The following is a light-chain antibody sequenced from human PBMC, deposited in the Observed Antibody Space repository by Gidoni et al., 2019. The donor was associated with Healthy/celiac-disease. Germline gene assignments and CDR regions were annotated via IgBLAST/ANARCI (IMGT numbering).Light chain of an antibody. CDR1: QSVNSN. CDR3: QQYNNWPPWT. V-gene: IGKV3-15*01. J-gene: IGKJ1*01. Sequence: EIVMTQSPATLSVSPGERAILSCRASQSVNSNLAWYQQKPGQAPRLLIYGASTRATGIPARFSGSGSGTEFTLTISSLQSEDFAVYYCQQYNNWPPWTFGQGTKVEIK. CDR2: GAS.